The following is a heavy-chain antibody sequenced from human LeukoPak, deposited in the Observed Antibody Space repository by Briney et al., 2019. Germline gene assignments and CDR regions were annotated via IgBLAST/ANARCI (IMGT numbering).Heavy chain of an antibody. CDR1: GESFRRYD. D-gene: IGHD5-12*01. J-gene: IGHJ6*03. Sequence: SETLSLTCGVEGESFRRYDWRWIRQPPGKGLEWIGEINYGGDTNYNPSLKSRVTISVDTSKNQFSLKVRSVTAADTAVYFCAKGIGLIVTTMGLFYLDVWGEGATVTVSS. CDR2: INYGGDT. CDR3: AKGIGLIVTTMGLFYLDV. V-gene: IGHV4-34*01.